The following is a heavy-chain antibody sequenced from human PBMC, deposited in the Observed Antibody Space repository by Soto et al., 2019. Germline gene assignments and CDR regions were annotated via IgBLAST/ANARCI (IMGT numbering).Heavy chain of an antibody. CDR2: IIPILGIA. CDR1: GGTFSSYT. CDR3: ARGTMVRGVIPYGMDV. Sequence: QVQLVQSGAEVKKPGSSVKVSCKASGGTFSSYTISWVRQAPGQGLEWMGRIIPILGIANYAQKFQGRVTITADKSTGTAYMELSSLRSEDAAVYYCARGTMVRGVIPYGMDVWGQGTTVTVSS. V-gene: IGHV1-69*02. J-gene: IGHJ6*02. D-gene: IGHD3-10*01.